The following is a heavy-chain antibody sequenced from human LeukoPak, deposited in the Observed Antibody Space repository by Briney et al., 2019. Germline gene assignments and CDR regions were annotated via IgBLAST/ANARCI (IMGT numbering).Heavy chain of an antibody. CDR1: GGTFSSYA. CDR3: ARVPMVRGLVPYFDY. V-gene: IGHV1-69*04. D-gene: IGHD3-10*01. CDR2: IIPILGIA. Sequence: ASVKVSCKASGGTFSSYAISWVRQAPGQGLEWMGRIIPILGIANYAQKFQGRVTITADKSTSTAYMELSSLRSEDTAVYYCARVPMVRGLVPYFDYWGQGTLVTVSS. J-gene: IGHJ4*02.